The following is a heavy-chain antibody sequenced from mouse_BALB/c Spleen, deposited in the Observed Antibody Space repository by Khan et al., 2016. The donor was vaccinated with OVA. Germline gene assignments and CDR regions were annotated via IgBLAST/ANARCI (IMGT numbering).Heavy chain of an antibody. CDR2: IHYSGTT. CDR3: ARSGTTVVAYWYFDV. D-gene: IGHD1-1*01. J-gene: IGHJ1*01. Sequence: VQLKESGPDLAKPSQSLSLTCTVTGYSITSGYSWHWIRQFPGNKLEWMGYIHYSGTTNYNPSLKSRISITRDTSKNQFFLQLNSVTTEDTATYYCARSGTTVVAYWYFDVWGAGTTVTVSS. CDR1: GYSITSGYS. V-gene: IGHV3-1*02.